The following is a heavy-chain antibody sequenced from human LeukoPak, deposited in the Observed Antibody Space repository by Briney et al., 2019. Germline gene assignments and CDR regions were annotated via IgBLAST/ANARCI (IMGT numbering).Heavy chain of an antibody. V-gene: IGHV1-18*01. CDR3: ARGGLKQHLNWFDP. CDR1: GYTFTSYA. D-gene: IGHD6-13*01. J-gene: IGHJ5*02. CDR2: ISAYNGNT. Sequence: ASVKVSCKASGYTFTSYAMHWVRQAPGQRLEWMGWISAYNGNTNYAQKLQGRVTMTTDTSTSTAYMELRSLRSDDTAVYYCARGGLKQHLNWFDPWGQGTLVTVSS.